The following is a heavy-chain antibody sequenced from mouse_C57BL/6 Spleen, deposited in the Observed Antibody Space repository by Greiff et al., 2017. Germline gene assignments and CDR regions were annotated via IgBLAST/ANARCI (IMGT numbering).Heavy chain of an antibody. CDR3: ARGPGSSYPLDWYFDV. V-gene: IGHV8-12*01. D-gene: IGHD1-1*01. CDR2: IYWDDDK. CDR1: GFSLSTSGMG. J-gene: IGHJ1*03. Sequence: QVQLKESGPGILQSSQTLSLTCSFSGFSLSTSGMGVSWIRQPSGKGLEWLAHIYWDDDKRYNPSLKSRLTISKDTSRNPVFLKITSVDTADTATYYFARGPGSSYPLDWYFDVWGTGTTVTVSS.